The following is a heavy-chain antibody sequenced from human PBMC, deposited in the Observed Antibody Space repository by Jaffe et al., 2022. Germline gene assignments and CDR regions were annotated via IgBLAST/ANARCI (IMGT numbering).Heavy chain of an antibody. CDR1: GGSISSGGYS. J-gene: IGHJ5*02. V-gene: IGHV4-30-2*01. CDR2: IYHSGST. D-gene: IGHD2-15*01. CDR3: ARGGIGYCSGGSCYSAWNWFDP. Sequence: QLQLQESGSGLVKPSQTLSLTCAVSGGSISSGGYSWSWIRQPPGKGLEWIGYIYHSGSTYYNPSLKSRVTISVDRSKNQFSLKLSSVTAADTAVYYCARGGIGYCSGGSCYSAWNWFDPWGQGTLVTVSS.